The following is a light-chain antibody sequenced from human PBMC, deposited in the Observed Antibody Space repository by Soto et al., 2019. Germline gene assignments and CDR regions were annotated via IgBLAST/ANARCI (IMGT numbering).Light chain of an antibody. Sequence: DIQMTQSPSSVSASVGDTVTISCRASQGIGTWLAWYQQKPGKAPKLLIAAASSLQSGVPSRFSGSGSGTDFTLTISSLQPEDFATYYCQQYNSYSPTFGQGTRVEIK. CDR3: QQYNSYSPT. J-gene: IGKJ1*01. CDR2: AAS. CDR1: QGIGTW. V-gene: IGKV1D-16*01.